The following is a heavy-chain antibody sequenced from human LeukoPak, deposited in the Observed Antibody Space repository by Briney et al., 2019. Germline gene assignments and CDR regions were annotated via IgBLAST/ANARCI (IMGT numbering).Heavy chain of an antibody. CDR2: IWYDGSNK. Sequence: PGGSLRLSCAASGFTFSSYGMHWVRQAPGKGLEWVAVIWYDGSNKYYADSVKGRFTISRDNSKNTLYLQMNSLRAEDTAVYYCARGSSSGWYHGGDYWGQGTLVTVSS. D-gene: IGHD6-19*01. CDR1: GFTFSSYG. J-gene: IGHJ4*02. V-gene: IGHV3-33*01. CDR3: ARGSSSGWYHGGDY.